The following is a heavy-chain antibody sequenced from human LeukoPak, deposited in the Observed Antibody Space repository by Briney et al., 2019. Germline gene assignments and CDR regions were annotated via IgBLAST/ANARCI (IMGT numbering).Heavy chain of an antibody. CDR1: GGSISSYY. V-gene: IGHV4-4*07. Sequence: SETLSLTCTVSGGSISSYYWTWVRQPAGKGLEWIGRLYISGSTNYNPSLRSRVTMSADTPKNQFSLKLSSVTVADTAVYYCASFTAITRAFDIWGQGAMVTVSS. CDR2: LYISGST. D-gene: IGHD2-21*02. J-gene: IGHJ3*02. CDR3: ASFTAITRAFDI.